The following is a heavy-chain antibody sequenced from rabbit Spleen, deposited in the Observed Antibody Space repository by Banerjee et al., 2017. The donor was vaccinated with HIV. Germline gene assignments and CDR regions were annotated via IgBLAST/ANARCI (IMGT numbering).Heavy chain of an antibody. D-gene: IGHD1-1*01. Sequence: QEQLVESGGGLVQPGASLTLTCTASGFSFSDRDVMCWVRQAPGKGLQWIACINASTGKPVYATWASGRFTISRTSSTTVTLHMTSLTAADRATYFCARDLVAVIGWNFNLWGPGTLVTVS. CDR1: GFSFSDRDV. J-gene: IGHJ4*01. V-gene: IGHV1S45*01. CDR3: ARDLVAVIGWNFNL. CDR2: INASTGKP.